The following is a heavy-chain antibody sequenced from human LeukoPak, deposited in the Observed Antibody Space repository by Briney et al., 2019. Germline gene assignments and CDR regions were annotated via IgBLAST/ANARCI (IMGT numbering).Heavy chain of an antibody. J-gene: IGHJ4*02. Sequence: GGSLRLSCAASTFTVSNNYMSWVRQAPGKGLEWVSVIYSGGSTYYADSVKGRFTFSRDNSKNTLYLQMNSLRAEDTAVYYCASGHQPYAFGDPHFDYWGQGTQVTVSS. D-gene: IGHD3-10*01. CDR2: IYSGGST. CDR3: ASGHQPYAFGDPHFDY. CDR1: TFTVSNNY. V-gene: IGHV3-66*01.